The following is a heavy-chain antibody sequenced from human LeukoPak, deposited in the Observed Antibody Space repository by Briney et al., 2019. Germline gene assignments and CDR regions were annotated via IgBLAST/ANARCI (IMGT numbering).Heavy chain of an antibody. D-gene: IGHD5-18*01. CDR3: ARDIQLSAFDI. Sequence: SETLSLTCIVSGGSISSYYWSWIRQPPGKGLEWIGYIYYSGSTNYNPSLKSRVTISVDTSKNQFSLKLSSVTAADTAVYYCARDIQLSAFDIWGQGTMVTVSS. J-gene: IGHJ3*02. V-gene: IGHV4-59*01. CDR1: GGSISSYY. CDR2: IYYSGST.